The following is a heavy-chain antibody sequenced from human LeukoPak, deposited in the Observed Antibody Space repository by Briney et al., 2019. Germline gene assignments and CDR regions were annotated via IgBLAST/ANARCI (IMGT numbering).Heavy chain of an antibody. V-gene: IGHV4-39*07. D-gene: IGHD1-26*01. CDR2: IFYSGST. J-gene: IGHJ4*02. Sequence: SETLSLTCTVSGGSISSSSYYWGWIRQPPGKGLEWIGSIFYSGSTYYHPSLKSRVTISVDTSKNQFSLELSSVTAADTAVYYCARDKMVGDIDYWGQGTLVTVSS. CDR1: GGSISSSSYY. CDR3: ARDKMVGDIDY.